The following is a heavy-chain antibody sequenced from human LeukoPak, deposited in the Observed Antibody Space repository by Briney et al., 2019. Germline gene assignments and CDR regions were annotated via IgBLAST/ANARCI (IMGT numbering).Heavy chain of an antibody. CDR2: IKQDGSEK. J-gene: IGHJ4*02. CDR1: GFTFSSYW. CDR3: ARGYSSSWCDFDY. V-gene: IGHV3-7*03. Sequence: GGSLRLSCAASGFTFSSYWMSWVRQAPGKGLEWVANIKQDGSEKYYVDSVKGRFTISRDNAKNSLYLQMNSLRAEDTAVYYCARGYSSSWCDFDYWGQGTLVAVSS. D-gene: IGHD6-13*01.